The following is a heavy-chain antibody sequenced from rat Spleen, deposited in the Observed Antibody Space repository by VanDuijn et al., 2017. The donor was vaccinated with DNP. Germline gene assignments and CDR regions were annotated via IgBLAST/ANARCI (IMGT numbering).Heavy chain of an antibody. CDR2: LTYDGGST. D-gene: IGHD1-10*01. Sequence: EVQLVESGGDLVQPGRSLKLFCAASGFTFSDYYMAWVRQAPTKGLEWVAYLTYDGGSTYYRDSVKGRFTISRDNAKSTLYLQMNSLRSEDMATYYCARPIYNNHGGFAYWGQGTLVSVSS. V-gene: IGHV5-22*01. J-gene: IGHJ3*01. CDR3: ARPIYNNHGGFAY. CDR1: GFTFSDYY.